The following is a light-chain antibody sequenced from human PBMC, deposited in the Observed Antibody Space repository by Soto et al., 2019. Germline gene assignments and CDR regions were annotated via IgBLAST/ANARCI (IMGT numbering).Light chain of an antibody. V-gene: IGKV1-12*01. CDR1: QGIDIW. J-gene: IGKJ1*01. CDR2: AAS. Sequence: DIQMTQSPSSVSASVGDRVTITCRASQGIDIWLAWYQQKPGKAPKLLIYAASSLQSGVPSRFSGSGSGTDFTLSINSLQPDDFATYYCQQCYIYWTFGQGTKVDIK. CDR3: QQCYIYWT.